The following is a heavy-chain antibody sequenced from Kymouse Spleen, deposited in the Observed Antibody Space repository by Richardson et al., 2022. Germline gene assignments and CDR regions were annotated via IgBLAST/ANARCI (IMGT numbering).Heavy chain of an antibody. Sequence: QVQLQQWGAGLLKPSETLSLTCAVYGGSFSGYYWSWIRQPPGKGLEWIGEINHSGSTNYNPSLKSRVTISVDTSKNQFSLKLSSVTAADTAVYYCARVYGSGSYYNYNWFDPWGQGTLVTVSS. CDR2: INHSGST. CDR1: GGSFSGYY. J-gene: IGHJ5*02. V-gene: IGHV4-34*01. CDR3: ARVYGSGSYYNYNWFDP. D-gene: IGHD3-10*01.